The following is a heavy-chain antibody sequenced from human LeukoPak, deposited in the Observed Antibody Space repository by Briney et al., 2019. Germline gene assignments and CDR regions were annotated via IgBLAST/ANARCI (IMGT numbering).Heavy chain of an antibody. Sequence: RTGGSLRLSCAASGFTVSSHYMGWVRQAPGKGPEWVSIISGGGFINYADSVRGRFTISRDNSKNTLYLQMNSLRDEDTAVYYCARDRDYSGSGSPDYWGQGTLVTVSS. CDR1: GFTVSSHY. J-gene: IGHJ4*02. CDR3: ARDRDYSGSGSPDY. V-gene: IGHV3-66*01. CDR2: ISGGGFI. D-gene: IGHD3-10*01.